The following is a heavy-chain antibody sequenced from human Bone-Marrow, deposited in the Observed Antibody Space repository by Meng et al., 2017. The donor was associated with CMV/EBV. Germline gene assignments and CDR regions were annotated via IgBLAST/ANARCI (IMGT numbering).Heavy chain of an antibody. J-gene: IGHJ4*02. D-gene: IGHD6-19*01. Sequence: KASGYTFTNYDINWVRQATGQGLEWMGWMNPNSGNTGYAQKFQGRVTITRNTSISTAYMELSSLRSEDTAVYYCARGPPVGEQWLADWGQGTLVTVSS. CDR2: MNPNSGNT. CDR3: ARGPPVGEQWLAD. V-gene: IGHV1-8*03. CDR1: GYTFTNYD.